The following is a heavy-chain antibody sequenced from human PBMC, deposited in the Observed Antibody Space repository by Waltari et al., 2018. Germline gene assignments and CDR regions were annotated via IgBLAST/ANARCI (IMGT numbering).Heavy chain of an antibody. CDR1: GSISSTTYY. D-gene: IGHD1-26*01. CDR2: MPSSGHT. CDR3: ARRSRGSGSYAFGAFDI. J-gene: IGHJ3*02. V-gene: IGHV4-39*01. Sequence: QLQLQESGPGLVKPSETLSLTCTVSGSISSTTYYWGWIRQPPGEGLEWIGSMPSSGHTYHTPSRKSRGTISVDTSKNQFSLRLSSVTAADTAVYYCARRSRGSGSYAFGAFDIWGQGTMVIVSS.